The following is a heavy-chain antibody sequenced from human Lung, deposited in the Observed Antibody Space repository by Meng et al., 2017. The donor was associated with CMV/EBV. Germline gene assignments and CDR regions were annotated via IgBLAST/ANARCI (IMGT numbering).Heavy chain of an antibody. V-gene: IGHV3-13*01. Sequence: GGSLRLXCAASGFTFSSYDMHWVRQATGKGLEWVSAIGTAGDTYYPGSVKGRFTISRENAKNSLYLHMNSLRAGDTAVYYCARSATVTTLGSRYGMDVWDQGXTVTVSS. CDR3: ARSATVTTLGSRYGMDV. CDR1: GFTFSSYD. D-gene: IGHD4-11*01. CDR2: IGTAGDT. J-gene: IGHJ6*02.